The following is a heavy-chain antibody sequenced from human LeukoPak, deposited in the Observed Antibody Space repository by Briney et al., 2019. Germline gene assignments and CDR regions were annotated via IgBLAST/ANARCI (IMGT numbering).Heavy chain of an antibody. CDR2: INHSGST. V-gene: IGHV4-34*01. CDR1: GGSFSGYY. D-gene: IGHD6-13*01. J-gene: IGHJ5*02. Sequence: SETLSLTCAVYGGSFSGYYWSWIRQPPGKGLEWIGEINHSGSTNYNPSLKSRVTISVDTSKNQFSLKLSSVTAADTAVYYCARGRDRFWRYSSSWYGMGNWFDPWGQGTLVTVSS. CDR3: ARGRDRFWRYSSSWYGMGNWFDP.